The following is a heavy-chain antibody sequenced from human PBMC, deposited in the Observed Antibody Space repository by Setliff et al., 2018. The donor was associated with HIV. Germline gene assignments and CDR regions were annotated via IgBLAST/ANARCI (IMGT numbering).Heavy chain of an antibody. CDR1: GGSISSSSYS. D-gene: IGHD3-10*01. J-gene: IGHJ3*02. CDR3: ATSAESGFGIHWGVFNI. Sequence: SETLSLTCTVSGGSISSSSYSWGWVRQPPGKALEWIGHIYYSGSTYYNPSLKSRVTISVDTSKNQFSLKLKSVTAADTAVYYCATSAESGFGIHWGVFNIWGQGTRVTVSS. CDR2: IYYSGST. V-gene: IGHV4-39*01.